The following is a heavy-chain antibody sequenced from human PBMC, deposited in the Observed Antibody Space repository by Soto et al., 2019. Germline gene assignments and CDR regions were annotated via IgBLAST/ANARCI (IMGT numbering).Heavy chain of an antibody. CDR1: GYTFTNYG. D-gene: IGHD3-10*01. CDR3: ARDQKWVRIALLRGLIIPFDY. Sequence: ASVKVSCKASGYTFTNYGITWVRQAPGQGLEWMGWISAYNGNTNYAQKLQGRLTMTRDTSTSTAYMELRSLRSDDTAVYYCARDQKWVRIALLRGLIIPFDYWGQGTPVTVSS. CDR2: ISAYNGNT. J-gene: IGHJ4*02. V-gene: IGHV1-18*01.